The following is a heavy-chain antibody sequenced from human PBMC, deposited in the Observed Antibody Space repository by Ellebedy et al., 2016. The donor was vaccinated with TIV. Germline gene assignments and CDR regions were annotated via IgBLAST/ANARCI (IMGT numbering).Heavy chain of an antibody. CDR1: ELTVSGNY. J-gene: IGHJ3*02. CDR3: ARETFNDVDLKLWGVLDM. V-gene: IGHV3-66*01. CDR2: IFIDGTT. D-gene: IGHD3-10*01. Sequence: GGSLRLSCAASELTVSGNYMSWVRQAPGKGLEWVSVIFIDGTTYYADPVKGRFTISRDNSKNTLYIQMNSLKAEDTAVYYYARETFNDVDLKLWGVLDMWGQGTMVTVSS.